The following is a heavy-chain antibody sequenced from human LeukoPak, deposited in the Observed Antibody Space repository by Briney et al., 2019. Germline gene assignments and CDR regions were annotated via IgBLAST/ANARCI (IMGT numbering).Heavy chain of an antibody. D-gene: IGHD6-19*01. V-gene: IGHV3-48*02. CDR3: ARDTSGSGWYVSAPQNFDY. CDR1: GFTFSSYS. Sequence: TGGSLRLSCAASGFTFSSYSMNWVRQAPGEGLEWVSYISSSSSTIYYADSVKGRFTISRDNAKNSLYLQMNSLRDEDTAVYYCARDTSGSGWYVSAPQNFDYWGQGTLVTVSS. J-gene: IGHJ4*02. CDR2: ISSSSSTI.